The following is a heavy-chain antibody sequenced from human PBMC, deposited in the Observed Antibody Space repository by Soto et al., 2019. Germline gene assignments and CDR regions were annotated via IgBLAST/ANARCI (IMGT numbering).Heavy chain of an antibody. D-gene: IGHD1-26*01. J-gene: IGHJ5*02. CDR2: IYHSGST. V-gene: IGHV4-4*02. Sequence: QVHLQESGPGLVRPSGTLSLTCAVSGASISSTTSDNWWSWVRQPPGKGLEWIGEIYHSGSTNYNPSLKSRVTMSVDKSKIQFSLKLTSVTAADTAVYYCARMVGATLVDLWGQGPLVPVSS. CDR3: ARMVGATLVDL. CDR1: GASISSTTSDNW.